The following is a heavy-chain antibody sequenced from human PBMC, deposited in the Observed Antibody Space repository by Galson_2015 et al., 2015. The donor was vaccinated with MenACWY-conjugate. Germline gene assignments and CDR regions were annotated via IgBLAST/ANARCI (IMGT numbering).Heavy chain of an antibody. CDR1: GFTFSSSW. Sequence: SLRLSCAASGFTFSSSWMGWVRQAPGKGLDWVANIKQDGSGKYYVGSVKGRFIISRDNAQNSLFLQVDSLRAEDTAVYYCARAKEQWLSKTFDLWGQGTMVTVSS. CDR3: ARAKEQWLSKTFDL. V-gene: IGHV3-7*01. CDR2: IKQDGSGK. J-gene: IGHJ3*01. D-gene: IGHD6-19*01.